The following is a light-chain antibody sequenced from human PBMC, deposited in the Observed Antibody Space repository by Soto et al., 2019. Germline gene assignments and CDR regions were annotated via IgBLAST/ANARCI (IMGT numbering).Light chain of an antibody. V-gene: IGKV1-39*01. CDR3: QQSYSVPLT. Sequence: DVQMTQSPSSLSASVGDRVTITCRASQSIITYLNWYRQKPGKAPKVLIYTASTLESGVPTRFSGSGSGTDFTPTISSLQPEDFAIYYCQQSYSVPLTFGAGTKVDIK. CDR1: QSIITY. J-gene: IGKJ4*01. CDR2: TAS.